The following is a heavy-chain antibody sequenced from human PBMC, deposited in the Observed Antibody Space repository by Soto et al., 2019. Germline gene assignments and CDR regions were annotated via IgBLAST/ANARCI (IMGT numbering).Heavy chain of an antibody. CDR1: GGSMKTFF. D-gene: IGHD6-13*01. V-gene: IGHV4-59*01. CDR3: ATGSMAANGVDY. CDR2: IYYTGST. Sequence: SETLSLTCTVSGGSMKTFFWNWIRQSPGKGLEWIGFIYYTGSTYYNPSLKSRVSMSVDTSRSQFSLRLTSVTAADTATYYCATGSMAANGVDYWGPGTLVTVSS. J-gene: IGHJ4*02.